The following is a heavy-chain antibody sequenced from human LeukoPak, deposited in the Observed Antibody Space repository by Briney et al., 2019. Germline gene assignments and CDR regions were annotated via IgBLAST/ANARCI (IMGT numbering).Heavy chain of an antibody. Sequence: ASVKVSCKASGYTFTSYYMHWVRQVPGQGLEWMGIINPSGGSTSYAQKFQGRVTMTRDMSTSTVYMELSSLRSEDTAVYYCARDQDIAAAGKGGYYYYYYMDVWGKGTTVTVSS. J-gene: IGHJ6*03. CDR1: GYTFTSYY. CDR3: ARDQDIAAAGKGGYYYYYYMDV. V-gene: IGHV1-46*01. CDR2: INPSGGST. D-gene: IGHD6-13*01.